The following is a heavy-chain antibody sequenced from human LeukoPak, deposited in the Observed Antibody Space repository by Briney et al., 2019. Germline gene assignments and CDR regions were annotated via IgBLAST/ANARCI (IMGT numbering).Heavy chain of an antibody. D-gene: IGHD1-7*01. CDR1: GFTFSIYS. CDR3: ARANYGGDY. CDR2: ISANSATI. V-gene: IGHV3-48*02. Sequence: HPGGSLRLSCAASGFTFSIYSMNWVRQAPGKGLEWVSHISANSATIYYADSVRGRFTISRDNAENSLSLQMNSLTDEDTTVYYCARANYGGDYWGQGTLVTVSS. J-gene: IGHJ4*02.